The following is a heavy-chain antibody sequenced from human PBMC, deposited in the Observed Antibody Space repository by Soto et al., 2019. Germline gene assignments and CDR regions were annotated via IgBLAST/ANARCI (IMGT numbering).Heavy chain of an antibody. V-gene: IGHV1-2*02. D-gene: IGHD6-6*01. CDR3: ARLGIAARPYYYYYGMDV. Sequence: ASVKVSCKASGYTFTGYYMHWVRQAPGQGLEWMGWINPNSGGTNYAQKFQGRVTMTRDTSISTAYMELSRLRSDDTAVYYCARLGIAARPYYYYYGMDVWGQGTTVTVSS. CDR2: INPNSGGT. CDR1: GYTFTGYY. J-gene: IGHJ6*02.